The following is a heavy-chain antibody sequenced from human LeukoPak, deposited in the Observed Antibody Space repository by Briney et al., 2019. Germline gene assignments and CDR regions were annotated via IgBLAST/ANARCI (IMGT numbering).Heavy chain of an antibody. CDR1: GFNFRDSG. J-gene: IGHJ4*02. Sequence: PGGSLRLSCAASGFNFRDSGMHWVRQAPGKGLEWVAVMWNDGITGKYADSVRGRFSVSRDNSKNTVYLQMDSLRADDTSVYYCARDGSGWSSDCWGQGTLVTVSS. CDR3: ARDGSGWSSDC. CDR2: MWNDGITG. D-gene: IGHD6-19*01. V-gene: IGHV3-33*01.